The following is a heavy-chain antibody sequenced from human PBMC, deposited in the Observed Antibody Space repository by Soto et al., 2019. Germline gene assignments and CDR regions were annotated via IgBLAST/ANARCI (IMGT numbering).Heavy chain of an antibody. CDR1: GGSISSGVYY. Sequence: SETLSLTCTVSGGSISSGVYYWSWIRQHPGKGLEWIGYIYYSGSTYYNPSLKSRVTISVDTSKNQFSLKLSSVTAADTAVYYCARVYGDYDAFDIWGQGTMVTVSS. D-gene: IGHD4-17*01. CDR3: ARVYGDYDAFDI. J-gene: IGHJ3*02. V-gene: IGHV4-31*03. CDR2: IYYSGST.